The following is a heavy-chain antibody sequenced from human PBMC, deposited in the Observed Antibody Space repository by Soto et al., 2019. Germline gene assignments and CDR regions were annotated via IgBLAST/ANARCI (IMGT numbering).Heavy chain of an antibody. D-gene: IGHD3-10*01. J-gene: IGHJ4*02. CDR3: ARLSASSKLRGVVIN. Sequence: QVHLQESGPDLVRPSETLSLTCPFFGGSISSDNWWSWVRQTPGKGLEWIGEIYHSGNTNYNPSLKSRVNISVDESKNQFSLKVTSVTAADTALYYCARLSASSKLRGVVINWGQGTLVTVSS. CDR1: GGSISSDNW. CDR2: IYHSGNT. V-gene: IGHV4-4*02.